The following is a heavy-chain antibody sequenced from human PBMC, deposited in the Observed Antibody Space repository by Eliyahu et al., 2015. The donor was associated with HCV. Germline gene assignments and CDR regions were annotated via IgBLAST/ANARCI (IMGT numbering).Heavy chain of an antibody. D-gene: IGHD3-10*01. V-gene: IGHV3-21*01. CDR1: GFIFSNRN. J-gene: IGHJ4*02. CDR3: ATSLPGDY. CDR2: ISGGSNYI. Sequence: EVQLVESGGGLVKPGGSLRLSCTASGFIFSNRNMNWVRQAPGKGLEWVTSISGGSNYIYYADAVKGRFTISRDNAKNSLFLQMNSLRAEDTAVYYCATSLPGDYWGQGTLVTVSS.